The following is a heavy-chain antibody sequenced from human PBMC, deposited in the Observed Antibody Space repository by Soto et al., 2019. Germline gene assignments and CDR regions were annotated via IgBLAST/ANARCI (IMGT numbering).Heavy chain of an antibody. V-gene: IGHV4-59*01. CDR1: GSSISSYY. J-gene: IGHJ6*02. Sequence: SETLSLTCTVSGSSISSYYWSWIRQPPGKGLEWIGYIYYSGSTNYNPSLKSRVTISVDTSKNQFSLKLSSVTAADTAVYYCARDVGEAAADYYYYYGMDVWGQGTTVTVSS. CDR2: IYYSGST. CDR3: ARDVGEAAADYYYYYGMDV. D-gene: IGHD3-10*01.